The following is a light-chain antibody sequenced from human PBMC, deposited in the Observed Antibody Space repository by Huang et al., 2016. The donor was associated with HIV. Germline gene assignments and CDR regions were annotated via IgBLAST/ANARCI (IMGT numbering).Light chain of an antibody. CDR3: QQYYSSPVT. CDR2: WAS. Sequence: DIVMTQSPDSLAVSLGERATINCKSSQSIFYSSNNTNYLAGYQKKPGQPPRLLIYWASTRESGVPDQFSGSGSGTDFTLTISSLQAEDVAVYYCQQYYSSPVTVGPGTKVDIK. V-gene: IGKV4-1*01. J-gene: IGKJ3*01. CDR1: QSIFYSSNNTNY.